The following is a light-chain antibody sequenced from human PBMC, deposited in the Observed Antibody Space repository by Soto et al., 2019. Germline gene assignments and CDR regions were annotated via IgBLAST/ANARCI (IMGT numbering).Light chain of an antibody. Sequence: QSVLTQTPSASGTPGQRVTISCSGSSANIGSNTVHWYQQFPGKAPKLLIYSNNQRPSGVPDRFSGSRSGTSASLAISGLQSEDEADYYCAAWDDSRNGYVFGTGTKLTVL. V-gene: IGLV1-44*01. CDR1: SANIGSNT. CDR2: SNN. CDR3: AAWDDSRNGYV. J-gene: IGLJ1*01.